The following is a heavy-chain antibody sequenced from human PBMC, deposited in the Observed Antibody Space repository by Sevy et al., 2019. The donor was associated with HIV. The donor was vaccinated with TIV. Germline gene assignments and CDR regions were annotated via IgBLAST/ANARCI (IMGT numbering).Heavy chain of an antibody. CDR3: ARDGRPAGGDYYYMDV. Sequence: GGSLRLSCAASGFTFSSYWMHWVRQAPGKGLVWVSRINSDGSSTSYADSVKGRFTISRDNAKNTLYLQMNSLRAGDTAVYYCARDGRPAGGDYYYMDVWGKGTTVTVSS. D-gene: IGHD6-25*01. V-gene: IGHV3-74*01. CDR2: INSDGSST. J-gene: IGHJ6*03. CDR1: GFTFSSYW.